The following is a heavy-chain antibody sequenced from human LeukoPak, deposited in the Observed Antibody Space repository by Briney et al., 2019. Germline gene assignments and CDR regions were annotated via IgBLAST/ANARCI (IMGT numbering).Heavy chain of an antibody. Sequence: GRSLRLSCAASGFTFSSYGMHWVRQAPGKGLEWVAVISYDGSNKYYADSVKGRFTISRDNSKNTLYLQMNSLRAEDTAVYYCAKDLSYGSGRPADYWGQGTLVTVSS. D-gene: IGHD3-10*01. CDR2: ISYDGSNK. CDR3: AKDLSYGSGRPADY. CDR1: GFTFSSYG. V-gene: IGHV3-30*18. J-gene: IGHJ4*02.